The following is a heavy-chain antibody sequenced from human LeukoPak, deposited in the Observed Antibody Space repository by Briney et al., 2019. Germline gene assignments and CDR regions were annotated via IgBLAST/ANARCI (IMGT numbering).Heavy chain of an antibody. CDR1: GFTFSSYT. J-gene: IGHJ5*02. V-gene: IGHV3-21*01. CDR3: ARGSEYCSGGTCYLNWFDP. D-gene: IGHD2-15*01. Sequence: AGSLRLSCAASGFTFSSYTMNWVRQAPGKGLEWVSSISSSSRYIYYADSVRGQFTISRDNAKNSLYLQMNSLRAEDTAVYYCARGSEYCSGGTCYLNWFDPWGQGTLVTVSS. CDR2: ISSSSRYI.